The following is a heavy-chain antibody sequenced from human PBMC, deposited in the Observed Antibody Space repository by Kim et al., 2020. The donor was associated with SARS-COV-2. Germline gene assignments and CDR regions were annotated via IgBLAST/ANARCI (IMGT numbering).Heavy chain of an antibody. CDR1: GYTFTSYE. CDR3: AREGITIFGVVMAGWFDP. Sequence: ASVKVSCKASGYTFTSYEINWVRQATGQGLEWMGWMNPNSGNTGYAQKFQGRVTMTRNTSISTAYMELSSLRSEDTAVYYCAREGITIFGVVMAGWFDPWGQGTLVTVSS. V-gene: IGHV1-8*01. CDR2: MNPNSGNT. J-gene: IGHJ5*02. D-gene: IGHD3-3*01.